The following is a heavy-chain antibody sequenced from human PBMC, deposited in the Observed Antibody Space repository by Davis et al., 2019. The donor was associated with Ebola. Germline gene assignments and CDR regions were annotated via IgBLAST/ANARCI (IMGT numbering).Heavy chain of an antibody. Sequence: GESLKISCVASGFTFNNYAMHWVRQTPDKGLEWVARIADDGKRQKYADSIKGRFTISRDNSKNMVYLQMSSLRDEDTAFYYCARDRANILGFDFWGRGALVTVSS. CDR2: IADDGKRQ. V-gene: IGHV3-30*03. CDR1: GFTFNNYA. D-gene: IGHD1-26*01. J-gene: IGHJ4*02. CDR3: ARDRANILGFDF.